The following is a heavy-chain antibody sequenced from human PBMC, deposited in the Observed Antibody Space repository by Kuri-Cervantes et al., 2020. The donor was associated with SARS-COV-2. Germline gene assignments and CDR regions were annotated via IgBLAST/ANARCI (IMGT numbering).Heavy chain of an antibody. V-gene: IGHV1-2*02. CDR3: ASRRGYSYGIAVGDAFDI. D-gene: IGHD5-18*01. CDR1: GYSFTSYY. CDR2: INPNSGGT. Sequence: ASVKVSCKASGYSFTSYYINWVRQAPGQGLEWMGWINPNSGGTNYAQKFQGRVTMTRDTSISTAYMELSSLRSEDTAVYYCASRRGYSYGIAVGDAFDIWGQGTMVTVSS. J-gene: IGHJ3*02.